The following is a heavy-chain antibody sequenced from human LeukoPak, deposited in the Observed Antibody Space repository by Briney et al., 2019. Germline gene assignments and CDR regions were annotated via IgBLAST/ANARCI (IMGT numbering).Heavy chain of an antibody. Sequence: GGSLSLSCSASGFTFSTYFMHWVRQAPGKGLECVSAITGSGGSTYYADSVKGRFTISRDNSKNTLYLQMSSLRAEYTAVYYCVRDQRGGSSGYYDSWGQGTLVTVSP. V-gene: IGHV3-64D*06. CDR2: ITGSGGST. CDR1: GFTFSTYF. D-gene: IGHD3-22*01. J-gene: IGHJ4*02. CDR3: VRDQRGGSSGYYDS.